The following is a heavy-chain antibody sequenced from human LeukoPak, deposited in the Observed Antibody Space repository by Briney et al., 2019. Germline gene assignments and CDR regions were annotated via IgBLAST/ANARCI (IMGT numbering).Heavy chain of an antibody. J-gene: IGHJ4*02. V-gene: IGHV3-7*01. D-gene: IGHD5-12*01. CDR1: GFTFSNYW. CDR2: IKQDGSEK. CDR3: ARGLALGYSGYDGLDY. Sequence: GGSLRLSCAASGFTFSNYWMSWVRQAPGKGLEWVANIKQDGSEKYYVDSVKGRFTISRDNAKNSLYLQMNSLRAEDTAVYYCARGLALGYSGYDGLDYWGQGTLVTVSS.